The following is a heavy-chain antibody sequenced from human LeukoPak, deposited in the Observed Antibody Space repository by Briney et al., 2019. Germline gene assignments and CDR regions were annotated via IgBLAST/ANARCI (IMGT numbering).Heavy chain of an antibody. Sequence: ASVKVSCKASGYTFTSYGISWVRQAPGQGLEWMGWISAYNGNTNYAQKLQGRVTMTTDTSTSTAYMELRSLRSDDTAVYYCARSRDDDILTGYLNWFDPWGQGTLVTVSS. D-gene: IGHD3-9*01. J-gene: IGHJ5*02. CDR3: ARSRDDDILTGYLNWFDP. V-gene: IGHV1-18*01. CDR1: GYTFTSYG. CDR2: ISAYNGNT.